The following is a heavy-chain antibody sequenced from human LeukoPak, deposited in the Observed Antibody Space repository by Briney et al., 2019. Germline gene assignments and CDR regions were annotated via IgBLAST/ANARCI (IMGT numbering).Heavy chain of an antibody. V-gene: IGHV3-23*01. Sequence: GGSLRLSCAASGFTFSSYAMSWVRQAPGKGLEWVSAISGSGGSTYYADSVKGRFTISRDNSKNTLYLQMNSLRAEDTAVYYCAREGLYCSSTSCYGGVFDYWGQGTLVTVSS. CDR3: AREGLYCSSTSCYGGVFDY. D-gene: IGHD2-2*01. CDR2: ISGSGGST. CDR1: GFTFSSYA. J-gene: IGHJ4*02.